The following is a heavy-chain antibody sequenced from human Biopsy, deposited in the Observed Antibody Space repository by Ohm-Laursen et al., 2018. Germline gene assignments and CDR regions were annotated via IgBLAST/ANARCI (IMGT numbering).Heavy chain of an antibody. D-gene: IGHD3-16*01. CDR2: INHRGST. CDR1: GGSFSGYY. Sequence: GTLSLTCAVYGGSFSGYYWSWIRQPPGKGLEWIGEINHRGSTNYNPSLKSRVTISVDTSKNQFSLKLRSVTAADTAAYYCARAVDYYDPYYYYGLDVWGQGTTVTVS. J-gene: IGHJ6*02. CDR3: ARAVDYYDPYYYYGLDV. V-gene: IGHV4-34*01.